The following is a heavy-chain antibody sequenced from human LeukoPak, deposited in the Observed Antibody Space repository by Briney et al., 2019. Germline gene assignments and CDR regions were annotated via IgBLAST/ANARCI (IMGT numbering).Heavy chain of an antibody. CDR2: ISGSGGST. Sequence: GGSLRLSCAASGFTFSSYAMSWVRQAPGKGLEWVSAISGSGGSTYYADPVKGRFTISRDNSKNTLYLQMNSLRAEDTAVYYCAKDRAYYYDSSGYFPDYWGQGTLVTVPS. CDR3: AKDRAYYYDSSGYFPDY. J-gene: IGHJ4*02. V-gene: IGHV3-23*01. CDR1: GFTFSSYA. D-gene: IGHD3-22*01.